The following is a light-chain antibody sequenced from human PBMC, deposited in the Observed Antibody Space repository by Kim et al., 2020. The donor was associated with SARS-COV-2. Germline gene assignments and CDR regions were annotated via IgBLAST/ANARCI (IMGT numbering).Light chain of an antibody. Sequence: VAQGQTARITCAGEKWGYEDVCWSQQKPGQTPVRVIYKDSKGRSGIPERFSGANAGNTATLTISGTQAMDVADYYCQAWDSSTVVFGGGTQLTVL. CDR2: KDS. J-gene: IGLJ2*01. CDR3: QAWDSSTVV. CDR1: KWGYED. V-gene: IGLV3-1*01.